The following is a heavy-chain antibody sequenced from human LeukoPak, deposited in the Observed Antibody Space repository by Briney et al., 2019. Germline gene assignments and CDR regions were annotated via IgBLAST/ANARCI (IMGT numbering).Heavy chain of an antibody. CDR1: GFTFNTYS. V-gene: IGHV3-48*04. J-gene: IGHJ4*02. CDR3: ARGRDLFDS. CDR2: ISSSSDTI. Sequence: GGSLRLSCVASGFTFNTYSMNWFRQAPGKGLEWISYISSSSDTIYYADSVKGRFTISRDNAKNSLYLQMSSLRAEDTAVYYCARGRDLFDSWGQGTLVIVSS.